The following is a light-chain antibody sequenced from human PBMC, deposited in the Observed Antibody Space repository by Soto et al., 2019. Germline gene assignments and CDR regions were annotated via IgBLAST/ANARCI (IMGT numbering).Light chain of an antibody. J-gene: IGKJ1*01. V-gene: IGKV3-20*01. CDR3: QQYLTSPKT. CDR1: QSVSSSN. Sequence: DIVFAQSPGTLSLSPGEIATLSCSASQSVSSSNLAWYQQKPAQAPRLLIYAASRRAPGIPERFSGSGSGTDFTLTISRLEPEDFAVYYCQQYLTSPKTCGQGTKGDIK. CDR2: AAS.